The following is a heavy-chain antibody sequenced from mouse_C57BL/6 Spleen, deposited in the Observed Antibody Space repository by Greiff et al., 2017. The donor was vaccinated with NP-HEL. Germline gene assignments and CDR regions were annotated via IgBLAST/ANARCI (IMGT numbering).Heavy chain of an antibody. D-gene: IGHD2-4*01. J-gene: IGHJ4*01. CDR3: ARDRDYDGDYYAMDY. CDR1: GYSITSGYY. Sequence: ESGPGLVKPSQSLSLTCSVTGYSITSGYYWNWIRQFPGNKLEWMGYISYDGSNNYNPSLKNRISITRDTSKNQFFLKLNSVTTEDTATYYCARDRDYDGDYYAMDYWGQGTSVTVSS. CDR2: ISYDGSN. V-gene: IGHV3-6*01.